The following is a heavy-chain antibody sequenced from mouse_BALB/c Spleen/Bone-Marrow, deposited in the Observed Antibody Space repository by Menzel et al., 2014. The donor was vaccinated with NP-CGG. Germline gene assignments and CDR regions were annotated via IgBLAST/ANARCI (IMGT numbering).Heavy chain of an antibody. Sequence: DVMLVESGGNLVQPGGSLKLSCAASGFTFSSYTMSWVRPTPEKRLEWVAYISNGGGSTYYPDTVKGRFTISRDNATNTLYLQMSSLKSEDTAMYYCARQSYEGFAYWGQGTLVTVSA. CDR2: ISNGGGST. V-gene: IGHV5-12-2*01. J-gene: IGHJ3*01. CDR1: GFTFSSYT. D-gene: IGHD2-3*01. CDR3: ARQSYEGFAY.